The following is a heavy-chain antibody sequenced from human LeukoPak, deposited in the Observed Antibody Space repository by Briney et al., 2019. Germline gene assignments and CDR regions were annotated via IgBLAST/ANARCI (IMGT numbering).Heavy chain of an antibody. D-gene: IGHD5-18*01. CDR3: AREGSDTAHYNWCDP. V-gene: IGHV1-18*01. CDR1: GYTFTSYN. CDR2: ISTYNGNT. J-gene: IGHJ5*02. Sequence: ASVKVSCKASGYTFTSYNMNWVRQAPGQGPEWMGWISTYNGNTKYAQKFQGRVTMTTDTSTSTAYMELKSLISDDTAVYYCAREGSDTAHYNWCDPWGQGTLVSVSS.